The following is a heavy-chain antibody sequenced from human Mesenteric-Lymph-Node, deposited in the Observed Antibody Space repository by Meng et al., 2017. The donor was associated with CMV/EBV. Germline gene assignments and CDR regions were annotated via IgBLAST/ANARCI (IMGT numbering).Heavy chain of an antibody. CDR3: ARTESTVVVPAAIPGYYYYGMDV. CDR2: MHPNSDGT. V-gene: IGHV1-8*01. D-gene: IGHD2-2*02. CDR1: GYSFTTYV. J-gene: IGHJ6*02. Sequence: ASVKVSCKASGYSFTTYVINWVRQATGQGLEWVLWMHPNSDGTGYAERFQGRVTMTTDTSTSTAYMELSSLRSEDTAVYYCARTESTVVVPAAIPGYYYYGMDVWGQGTTVTVSS.